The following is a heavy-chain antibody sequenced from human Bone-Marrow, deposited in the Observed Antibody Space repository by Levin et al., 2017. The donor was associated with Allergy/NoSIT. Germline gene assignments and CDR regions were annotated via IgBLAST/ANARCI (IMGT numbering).Heavy chain of an antibody. CDR1: GFSVNSAYF. Sequence: SQTLSLTCGVSGFSVNSAYFWGWIRQPPGKGLEWIGTFHTTGSAHYNPSLRSRVSISMHASDNKISLQINSVTASDTAVYYCAGSPMVTSSKYFASWGQGVLVIVSS. D-gene: IGHD4-17*01. CDR3: AGSPMVTSSKYFAS. V-gene: IGHV4-38-2*01. J-gene: IGHJ4*02. CDR2: FHTTGSA.